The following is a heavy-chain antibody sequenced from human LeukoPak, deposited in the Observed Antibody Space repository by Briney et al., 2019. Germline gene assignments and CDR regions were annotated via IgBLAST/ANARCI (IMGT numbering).Heavy chain of an antibody. V-gene: IGHV3-30-3*01. CDR2: ISYDGSNK. J-gene: IGHJ4*02. D-gene: IGHD1-7*01. CDR3: ARDRIAGTSPKMDY. CDR1: GFTFSSYA. Sequence: GGSLRLSCAASGFTFSSYAMHWVRQAPGKGLEWVAVISYDGSNKYYADSVKGRFTISRDNSKNTVYLQLNSLGAEDTAVYYCARDRIAGTSPKMDYWGQGALVTVSS.